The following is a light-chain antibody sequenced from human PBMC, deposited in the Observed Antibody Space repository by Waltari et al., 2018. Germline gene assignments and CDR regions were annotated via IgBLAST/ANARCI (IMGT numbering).Light chain of an antibody. V-gene: IGKV3-20*01. J-gene: IGKJ4*01. CDR1: QSASSNF. Sequence: IALTPSPGTLTLSPVDRATCSCRASQSASSNFLAWYQQKPGQAPRLLIYGASSRATGIPDKFSGSGSGTDFTLTINRLEPEDFAVYYCQQYGRSPLTFGGGTKVEIK. CDR2: GAS. CDR3: QQYGRSPLT.